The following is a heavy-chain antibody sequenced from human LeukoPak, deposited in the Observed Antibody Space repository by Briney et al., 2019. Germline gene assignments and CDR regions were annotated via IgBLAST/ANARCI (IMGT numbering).Heavy chain of an antibody. CDR2: ISGSGGST. D-gene: IGHD3-10*01. Sequence: PGGSLRLSCAASGFTFNTYGMNWVRQAPGKGLEWVSAISGSGGSTYYADSVKGRFTISRDNSKNTLYLQMHSLRAEDTAVYYCAGRGPGSYFDYWGQGTLVTVSS. J-gene: IGHJ4*02. V-gene: IGHV3-23*01. CDR1: GFTFNTYG. CDR3: AGRGPGSYFDY.